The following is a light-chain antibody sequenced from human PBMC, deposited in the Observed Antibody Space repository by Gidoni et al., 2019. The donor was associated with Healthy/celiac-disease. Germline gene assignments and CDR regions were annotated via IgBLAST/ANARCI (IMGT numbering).Light chain of an antibody. J-gene: IGLJ3*02. CDR3: YSAADNIGV. CDR1: VLAKKY. Sequence: SYELTQPSSVSVSPGQTARITCSGDVLAKKYARWFQQKPGQAPVLVIYKDSERPSGIPERFSGSSSGTTDTLTISGAQVEDEADYYCYSAADNIGVFGGGTKLTVL. V-gene: IGLV3-27*01. CDR2: KDS.